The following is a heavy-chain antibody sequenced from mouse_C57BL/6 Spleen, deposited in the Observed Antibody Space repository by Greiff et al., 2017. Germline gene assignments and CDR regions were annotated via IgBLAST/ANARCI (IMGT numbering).Heavy chain of an antibody. CDR1: GFNIKDYY. V-gene: IGHV14-2*01. D-gene: IGHD4-1*01. CDR3: APPWDEGGFDY. CDR2: IDPEDGET. Sequence: EVKLMESGAELVKPGASVKLSCTASGFNIKDYYMHWVKQRTEQGLEWIGRIDPEDGETKYAPKFQGKATITADTSANTAYLQLSSLTSEDTAVYYCAPPWDEGGFDYWGQGTTLTVSS. J-gene: IGHJ2*01.